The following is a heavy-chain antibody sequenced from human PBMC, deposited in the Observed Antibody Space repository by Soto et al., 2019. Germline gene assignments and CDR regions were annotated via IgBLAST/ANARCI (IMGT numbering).Heavy chain of an antibody. CDR3: ARHVPYCSDTSHCAYGMDV. CDR1: GGSISSYY. CDR2: IYYSGST. Sequence: SETLSLTCTVSGGSISSYYWSWIRQPPGKGLEWIGYIYYSGSTNYNPSLKSRVTISVGTSKNQFSLKLSSVTAADTAVYYCARHVPYCSDTSHCAYGMDVWGQGTTVTVSS. V-gene: IGHV4-59*08. J-gene: IGHJ6*02. D-gene: IGHD2-2*01.